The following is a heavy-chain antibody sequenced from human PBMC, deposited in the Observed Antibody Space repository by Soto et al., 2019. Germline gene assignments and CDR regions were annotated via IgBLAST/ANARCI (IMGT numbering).Heavy chain of an antibody. Sequence: GGSLRLSCAASGFTFSSYAMHWVRQAPGKGLEWVAVISYDGSNKYYADSVKGRFTISRDNSKNTLYLQMNSLRAEDTAVYYCARDGGDYTYYYYYGMDVWGQGTTVNVSS. CDR2: ISYDGSNK. J-gene: IGHJ6*02. D-gene: IGHD4-4*01. V-gene: IGHV3-30-3*01. CDR3: ARDGGDYTYYYYYGMDV. CDR1: GFTFSSYA.